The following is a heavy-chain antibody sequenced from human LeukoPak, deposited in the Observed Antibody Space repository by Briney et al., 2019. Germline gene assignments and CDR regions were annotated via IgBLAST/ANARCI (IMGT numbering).Heavy chain of an antibody. J-gene: IGHJ4*02. CDR2: INSVGSST. CDR1: GFTFSTHW. D-gene: IGHD1-26*01. Sequence: GGSLRLSCAASGFTFSTHWMHWVRQAPGKGLVWVSRINSVGSSTDYADSVKGRFTISRDNAKNTLYLQMNSLRAEDTAVYYCARDVYSGSRPHYFDYWGQGTLVTVS. V-gene: IGHV3-74*01. CDR3: ARDVYSGSRPHYFDY.